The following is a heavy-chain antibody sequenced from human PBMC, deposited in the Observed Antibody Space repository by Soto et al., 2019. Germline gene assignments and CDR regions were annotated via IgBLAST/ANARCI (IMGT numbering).Heavy chain of an antibody. CDR1: GFTFSNSW. CDR2: IKSKTDGGTT. J-gene: IGHJ6*02. D-gene: IGHD1-7*01. CDR3: TRDVVTGTRDLKGMDV. Sequence: EVQLVESGGGLVKPGGSLRLSCAASGFTFSNSWMNWVRQAPGKGLEWVGRIKSKTDGGTTDYAAHVKGRITISRVDSKHTLYLQMNSLRTEDTAVYYCTRDVVTGTRDLKGMDVWGQGTKVTVSS. V-gene: IGHV3-15*07.